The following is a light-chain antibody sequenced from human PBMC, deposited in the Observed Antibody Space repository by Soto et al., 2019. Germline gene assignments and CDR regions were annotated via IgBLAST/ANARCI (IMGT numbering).Light chain of an antibody. CDR1: QSVSSN. J-gene: IGKJ1*01. CDR2: GTS. CDR3: QQYNNWPRT. Sequence: EIVMTQSPATLSVSPGGRATLSCMAIQSVSSNLAWYQQKPGQAPRLLIYGTSTRATGIPARLSGSRSGTEVTLTISSLQSEDFAVNYCQQYNNWPRTFGQGTKVDIK. V-gene: IGKV3-15*01.